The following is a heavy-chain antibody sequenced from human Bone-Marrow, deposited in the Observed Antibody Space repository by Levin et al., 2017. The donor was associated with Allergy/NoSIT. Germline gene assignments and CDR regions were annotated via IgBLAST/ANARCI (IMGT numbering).Heavy chain of an antibody. CDR3: AGMAGAYKYYYMDV. CDR2: IWYDGNSK. Sequence: LSLTCAASGFTFSTYGMHWVRQAPGKGLEWVAVIWYDGNSKFYADSVKGRFTISRDNSKNTLYLQMNSLRAEDTAIYYCAGMAGAYKYYYMDVWGTGTTVTVSS. J-gene: IGHJ6*03. CDR1: GFTFSTYG. V-gene: IGHV3-33*01. D-gene: IGHD5-24*01.